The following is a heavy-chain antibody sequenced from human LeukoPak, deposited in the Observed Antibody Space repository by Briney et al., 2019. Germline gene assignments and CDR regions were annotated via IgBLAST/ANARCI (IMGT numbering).Heavy chain of an antibody. V-gene: IGHV4-39*01. Sequence: SETLSLTCAVSGGSISSSSYCWGWIRQPPGKGLEWIGSIYYSGSTYYSPSLKSRVTTSVDTSKNQFSLTLSSVTAADKAVYYCARHGGYGSYFDYWGQGTLVTVSS. CDR3: ARHGGYGSYFDY. CDR1: GGSISSSSYC. CDR2: IYYSGST. D-gene: IGHD5-12*01. J-gene: IGHJ4*02.